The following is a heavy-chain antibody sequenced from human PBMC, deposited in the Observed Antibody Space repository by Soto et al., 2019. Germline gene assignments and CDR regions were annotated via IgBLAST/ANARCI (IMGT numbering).Heavy chain of an antibody. CDR1: GYTFTSYG. CDR3: AREGYCISTSCRHYDYYGMDV. D-gene: IGHD2-2*01. J-gene: IGHJ6*02. V-gene: IGHV1-18*01. Sequence: QVQLVQSGAEVKKPGASVKVSCKASGYTFTSYGISWVRQAPGQGLEWMGWISAYNGNTNYAQKLQGRVTMTTDTFTRTAYMELRSLRSDDTAVYYCAREGYCISTSCRHYDYYGMDVWGQGTTVTVSS. CDR2: ISAYNGNT.